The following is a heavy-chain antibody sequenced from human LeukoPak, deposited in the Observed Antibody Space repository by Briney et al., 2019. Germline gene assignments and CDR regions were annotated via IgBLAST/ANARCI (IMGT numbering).Heavy chain of an antibody. CDR2: IKPNNGDT. CDR3: ARGYNSGYEY. Sequence: GASVKVSCKASGYTFTAFHLHWVRQALGQGLEWMGRIKPNNGDTSYAQKFQGRVTMTRDTSLSTIYMELNSLRSDDTAVYYCARGYNSGYEYWGQGTLVTVSS. CDR1: GYTFTAFH. D-gene: IGHD1-14*01. J-gene: IGHJ4*02. V-gene: IGHV1-2*06.